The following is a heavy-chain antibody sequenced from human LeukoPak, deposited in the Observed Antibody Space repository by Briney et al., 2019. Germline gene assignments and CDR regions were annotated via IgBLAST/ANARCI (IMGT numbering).Heavy chain of an antibody. Sequence: GGSLRLSCAASGFTFSSYSMNWVRQAPGKGLEWVSSISSSSSYIYYADSVKGRFTISRDNAKNSLYLQMNSLRAEDTAVYYCARDWMIGDLDAFDIWGQGTMVTVSS. CDR2: ISSSSSYI. D-gene: IGHD3-10*02. CDR3: ARDWMIGDLDAFDI. CDR1: GFTFSSYS. V-gene: IGHV3-21*01. J-gene: IGHJ3*02.